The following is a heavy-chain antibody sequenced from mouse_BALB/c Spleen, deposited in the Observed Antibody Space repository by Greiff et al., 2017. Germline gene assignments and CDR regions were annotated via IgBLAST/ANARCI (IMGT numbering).Heavy chain of an antibody. J-gene: IGHJ4*01. D-gene: IGHD2-3*01. V-gene: IGHV1-54*01. CDR3: ARWGDDDYAMDY. CDR1: GYAFTNYL. CDR2: INPGSGGT. Sequence: QVQLQQSGAELVRPGTSVKVSCKASGYAFTNYLIEWVKQRPGQGLEWIGVINPGSGGTNYNEKFKGKATLTADTSSSTAYMQLSSLTSDDSAVYFCARWGDDDYAMDYWGQGTSVTVSS.